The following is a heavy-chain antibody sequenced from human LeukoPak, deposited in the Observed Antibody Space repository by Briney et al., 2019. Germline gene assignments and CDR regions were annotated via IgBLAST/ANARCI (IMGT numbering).Heavy chain of an antibody. CDR3: ARSPGRYYYDSSGYPYYFDY. CDR2: INHSGST. D-gene: IGHD3-22*01. Sequence: PSETLSLTCAVYGGSFSGYYWSWIRQPPGKGLEWIGEINHSGSTNYNPSLKSRVTISVDTSKNQFSLKLSSVTAADTAVYYCARSPGRYYYDSSGYPYYFDYWGQGTLVTVSS. J-gene: IGHJ4*02. V-gene: IGHV4-34*01. CDR1: GGSFSGYY.